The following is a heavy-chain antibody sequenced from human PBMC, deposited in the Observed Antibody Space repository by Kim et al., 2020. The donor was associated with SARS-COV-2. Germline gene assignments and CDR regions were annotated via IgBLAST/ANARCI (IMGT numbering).Heavy chain of an antibody. CDR2: IYSGGST. CDR3: ARERAAAGVFDY. V-gene: IGHV3-66*01. CDR1: GFTVSSNY. D-gene: IGHD6-13*01. J-gene: IGHJ4*02. Sequence: GGSLRLSCAASGFTVSSNYMSWVRQAPGKGLEWVSVIYSGGSTYYADSVKGRFTIPRDNSKNTLYLQMNSLRAEDTAVYYCARERAAAGVFDYWGQGTLVTVSS.